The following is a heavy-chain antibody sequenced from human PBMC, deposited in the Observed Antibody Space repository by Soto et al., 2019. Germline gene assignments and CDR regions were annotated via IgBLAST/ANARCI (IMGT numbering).Heavy chain of an antibody. CDR2: IKSKTDGGTT. D-gene: IGHD2-15*01. CDR1: GFTFSNAW. V-gene: IGHV3-15*01. CDR3: TTERGSCSGGSCYDAFDI. Sequence: GGSLRLSCAASGFTFSNAWMSWVRQAPGKGLEWVGRIKSKTDGGTTDYAAPVKGRFTISRDDSKNTLYLQMNSLKTEDTAVYYCTTERGSCSGGSCYDAFDIWGHGTMVTVSS. J-gene: IGHJ3*02.